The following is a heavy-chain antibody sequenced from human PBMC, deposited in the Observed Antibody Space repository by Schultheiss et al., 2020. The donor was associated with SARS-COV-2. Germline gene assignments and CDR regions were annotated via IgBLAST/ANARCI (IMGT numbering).Heavy chain of an antibody. D-gene: IGHD4-11*01. Sequence: SGPTLMKPTQTLTLTCSFSGFSLSTSGVGVGWIRQPPGKALEWLALIYWDDDKAYSPSLRSRLAITKDTSKNQVVLTMTNMDPVDTATYYCAHSEDYSNYAWFDPWGQGTLVTVSS. J-gene: IGHJ5*02. CDR2: IYWDDDK. CDR3: AHSEDYSNYAWFDP. V-gene: IGHV2-5*02. CDR1: GFSLSTSGVG.